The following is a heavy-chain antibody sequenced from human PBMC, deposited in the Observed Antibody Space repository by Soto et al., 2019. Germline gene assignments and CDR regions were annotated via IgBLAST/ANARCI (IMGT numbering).Heavy chain of an antibody. CDR3: ARALGFGRGRGDPTGSDYYYYYYMDV. CDR2: INHSGST. V-gene: IGHV4-39*07. CDR1: GGSISSGGYY. D-gene: IGHD2-21*02. Sequence: PSETLSLTCTVSGGSISSGGYYWSWIRQHPGKGLEWIGEINHSGSTNYNPSLKSRVTIPVDTSKNQFSLKLSSVTAADTAVYYCARALGFGRGRGDPTGSDYYYYYYMDVWGKGTTVTVSS. J-gene: IGHJ6*03.